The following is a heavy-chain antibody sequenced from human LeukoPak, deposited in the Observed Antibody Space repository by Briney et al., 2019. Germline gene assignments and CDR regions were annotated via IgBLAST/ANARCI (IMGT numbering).Heavy chain of an antibody. V-gene: IGHV1-69*13. CDR2: IIPIFGTA. CDR3: ARDRSSSWLNWFDP. CDR1: GGTFSSYA. D-gene: IGHD6-13*01. Sequence: VASVKVSCTASGGTFSSYAISWVRQAPGQGLEWMGGIIPIFGTANNAQKFQGRVTITADESTSTAYMELSSLRSEDTAVYYCARDRSSSWLNWFDPWGQGTLVSVSS. J-gene: IGHJ5*02.